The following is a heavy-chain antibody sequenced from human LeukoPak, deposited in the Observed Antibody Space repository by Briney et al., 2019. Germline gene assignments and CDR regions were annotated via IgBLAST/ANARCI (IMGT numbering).Heavy chain of an antibody. CDR3: ARSQDIVVVSERIYYYYYMDV. J-gene: IGHJ6*03. Sequence: QPGGSLRLSCAASGFTFSSYGMSWVRQAPGKGLEWVSAISGSGGSTYYADSVKGRFTISRDNSKNTLYLQMNSLRAEDTAVYYCARSQDIVVVSERIYYYYYMDVWGKGTTVTISS. V-gene: IGHV3-23*01. CDR1: GFTFSSYG. D-gene: IGHD2-2*01. CDR2: ISGSGGST.